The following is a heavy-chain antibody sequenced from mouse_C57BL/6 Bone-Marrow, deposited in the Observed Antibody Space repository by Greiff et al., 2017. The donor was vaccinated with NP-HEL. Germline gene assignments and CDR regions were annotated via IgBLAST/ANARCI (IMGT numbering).Heavy chain of an antibody. J-gene: IGHJ2*01. CDR1: GYTFTSYW. CDR2: IHPNSGST. V-gene: IGHV1-64*01. D-gene: IGHD4-1*01. Sequence: VQLQQPGAELVKPGASVKLSCKASGYTFTSYWMHWVKQRPGQGLEWIGMIHPNSGSTNYNEKFKSKATLTVDKSSSTAYMQLSSLTSEDSAVYYCARRGNWVTAFVYWGQGTTLTVSS. CDR3: ARRGNWVTAFVY.